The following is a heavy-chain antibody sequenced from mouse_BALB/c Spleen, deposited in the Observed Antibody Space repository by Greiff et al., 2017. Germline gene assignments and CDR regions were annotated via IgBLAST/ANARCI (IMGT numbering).Heavy chain of an antibody. CDR3: ARQGTIYYDYGYAMDY. V-gene: IGHV5-12-1*01. D-gene: IGHD2-4*01. Sequence: EVKLVESGGGLVKPGGSLKLSCAASGFAFSSYDMSWVRQTPEKRLEWVAYISSGGGSTYYPDTVKGRFTISRDNAKNTLYLQMSSLKSEDTAMYYCARQGTIYYDYGYAMDYWGQGTSVTVAS. J-gene: IGHJ4*01. CDR2: ISSGGGST. CDR1: GFAFSSYD.